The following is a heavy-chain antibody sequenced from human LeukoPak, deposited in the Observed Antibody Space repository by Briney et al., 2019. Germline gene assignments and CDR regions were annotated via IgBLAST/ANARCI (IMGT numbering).Heavy chain of an antibody. CDR1: GFTFSSYG. CDR3: AKGLITMVRGAMDY. D-gene: IGHD3-10*01. Sequence: PGGSLRLSCAASGFTFSSYGMHWVRQAPGKGLEWVAFIRYDGSNKYYADSVKGRFTISRDNSKNTLYLQMNSLRAEDTAAYYCAKGLITMVRGAMDYWGQGTLVTVSS. J-gene: IGHJ4*02. CDR2: IRYDGSNK. V-gene: IGHV3-30*02.